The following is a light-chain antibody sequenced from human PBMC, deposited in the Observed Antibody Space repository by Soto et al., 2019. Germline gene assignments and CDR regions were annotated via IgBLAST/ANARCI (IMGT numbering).Light chain of an antibody. J-gene: IGKJ2*01. CDR3: QQRSNWPPYT. V-gene: IGKV3-11*01. Sequence: EIVLTQSPGTLSLSPGERATLSCWASQNVLSNYLAWYQQKPGQAPRLLIYGASNRATGIPARFSGSGSGTDFTLTISSLEPEDFAVYYCQQRSNWPPYTFGQGTKLEIK. CDR2: GAS. CDR1: QNVLSNY.